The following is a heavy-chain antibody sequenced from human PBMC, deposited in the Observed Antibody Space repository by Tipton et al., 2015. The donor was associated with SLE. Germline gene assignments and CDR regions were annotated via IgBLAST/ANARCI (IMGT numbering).Heavy chain of an antibody. CDR2: IRYDGSNK. J-gene: IGHJ3*01. V-gene: IGHV3-30*02. D-gene: IGHD5-24*01. Sequence: SLRLSCAASGFTFGSYGMHWVRQAPGKGLEWVAFIRYDGSNKYYADSVKGRFTISRDNLKNTLYLQMNSLRAEDTAVYYCAKQFVDVWGQGTMVIVSS. CDR3: AKQFVDV. CDR1: GFTFGSYG.